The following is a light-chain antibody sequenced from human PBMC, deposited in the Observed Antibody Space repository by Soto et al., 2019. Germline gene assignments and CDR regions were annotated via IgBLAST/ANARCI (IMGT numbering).Light chain of an antibody. CDR2: KAS. CDR3: QQYDDYSWT. J-gene: IGKJ1*01. V-gene: IGKV1-5*03. Sequence: DIQMTQSPSTLSASVGDRVTITCRASQSISTWLAWYQQKPGKAPNLLIYKASTLESGVPSRFSGSGSGTEFTVTIGSLQPDDFATYYCQQYDDYSWTFGQGTEVEVK. CDR1: QSISTW.